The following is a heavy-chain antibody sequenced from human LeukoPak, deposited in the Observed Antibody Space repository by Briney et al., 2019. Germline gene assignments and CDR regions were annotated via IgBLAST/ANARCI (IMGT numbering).Heavy chain of an antibody. CDR1: GFTFSSYW. D-gene: IGHD2-15*01. J-gene: IGHJ4*02. CDR3: ARGRYCSGGSCQRLDY. V-gene: IGHV3-7*01. Sequence: GGSLRLSCAVSGFTFSSYWMTWVRQAPGKGLEWVANIKQDGSEKYYVDSMKGRLTISRDNAENSLYLQMNSLRAEDTAVYYCARGRYCSGGSCQRLDYWGQGTLVTVSS. CDR2: IKQDGSEK.